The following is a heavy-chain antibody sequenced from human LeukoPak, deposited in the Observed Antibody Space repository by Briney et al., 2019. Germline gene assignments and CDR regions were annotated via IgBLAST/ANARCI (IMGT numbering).Heavy chain of an antibody. D-gene: IGHD5-12*01. CDR3: ARVGNHRIYWFGY. CDR1: GASINTYY. V-gene: IGHV4-59*01. CDR2: IYYSGTT. J-gene: IGHJ4*02. Sequence: PSETLSLTCTVSGASINTYYWSWIRQPPGKGLEWIGYIYYSGTTSYNPSLKTRVTISIDTSKNQFSLKLSSVTAADTAVYYCARVGNHRIYWFGYWGQGTLVTVSS.